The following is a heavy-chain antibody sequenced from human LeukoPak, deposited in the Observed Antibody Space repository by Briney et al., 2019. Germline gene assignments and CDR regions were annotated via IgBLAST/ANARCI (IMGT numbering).Heavy chain of an antibody. CDR1: GYTFTSYY. D-gene: IGHD6-13*01. J-gene: IGHJ5*02. Sequence: ASVKVSCKASGYTFTSYYMHWVRQAPGQGLEWMGIINPSGGSTSYAQKFQGRVTMTRDMSTSTVYMERSSLRSEDMAVYYCARDLAAAGTSWFDPWGQGTLVTVSS. V-gene: IGHV1-46*01. CDR3: ARDLAAAGTSWFDP. CDR2: INPSGGST.